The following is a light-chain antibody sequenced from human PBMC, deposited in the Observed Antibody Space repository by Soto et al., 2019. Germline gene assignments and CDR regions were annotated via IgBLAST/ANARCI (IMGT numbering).Light chain of an antibody. V-gene: IGLV2-11*01. CDR2: DVS. J-gene: IGLJ3*02. Sequence: QSVLTQPRSVSGSPGQSVTIPCTGTSSDVGGYNYVSWYQQHPGKAPKLMIYDVSKRPSGVPDRFSGSKSGNTASLTISGLQAEDEADYYCCSYAGSYTRVFGGGTTLTVL. CDR1: SSDVGGYNY. CDR3: CSYAGSYTRV.